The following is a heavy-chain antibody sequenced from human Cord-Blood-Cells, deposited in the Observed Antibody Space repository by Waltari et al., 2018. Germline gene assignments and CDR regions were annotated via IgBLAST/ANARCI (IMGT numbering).Heavy chain of an antibody. CDR2: INHRGST. CDR1: GGSFSGYY. V-gene: IGHV4-34*01. CDR3: ARDPDCSGGSCYNY. Sequence: QVQLQQWGAGLLKPSETLSLTCAVYGGSFSGYYWSWIRQPPGKGLEWIGEINHRGSTNYNPSLKSRVTISVDTSKNQFSLKLSSVTAADTAVYYCARDPDCSGGSCYNYWGQGTLVTVSS. D-gene: IGHD2-15*01. J-gene: IGHJ4*02.